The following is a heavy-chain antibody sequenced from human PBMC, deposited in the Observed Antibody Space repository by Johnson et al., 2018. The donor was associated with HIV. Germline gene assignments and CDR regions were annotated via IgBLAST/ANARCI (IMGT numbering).Heavy chain of an antibody. CDR2: IRSKAYGGTT. CDR1: GITFGDYA. CDR3: TGGRDLRAFDI. D-gene: IGHD2-21*02. J-gene: IGHJ3*02. Sequence: VQLVESGGGLVQPGRSLRLSCTASGITFGDYAMTWFRQAPGKGLEWVSFIRSKAYGGTTEYAACLKGRFTISRDDSKSIAYLQMNSLTADDTAVYYCTGGRDLRAFDIWGQGTMVTVSS. V-gene: IGHV3-49*03.